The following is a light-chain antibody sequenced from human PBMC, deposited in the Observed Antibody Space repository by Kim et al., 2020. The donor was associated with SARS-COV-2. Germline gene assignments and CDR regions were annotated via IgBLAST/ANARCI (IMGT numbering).Light chain of an antibody. J-gene: IGLJ3*02. V-gene: IGLV1-44*01. Sequence: QSVLTQPPSASGTPGQRVTISCSGSSSNIGSNTVNWYQQLPGTAPKLLIYNDNQRPSGVPDRFSGSKSGTSASLAISGLQSEDDADYYCAAWDDSLDGPVFGGGTQLTVL. CDR3: AAWDDSLDGPV. CDR1: SSNIGSNT. CDR2: NDN.